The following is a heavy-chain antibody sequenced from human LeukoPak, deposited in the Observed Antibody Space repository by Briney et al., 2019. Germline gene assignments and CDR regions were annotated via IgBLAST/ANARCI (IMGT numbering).Heavy chain of an antibody. CDR3: ARGPRWLQFGLFDY. CDR2: INPSGSTI. CDR1: GFTFSSYA. V-gene: IGHV3-48*03. Sequence: PGGSLRLSCAASGFTFSSYAMNWVRQAPGKGLEWVSYINPSGSTIYYADSVKGRFTISRDNAGNSLYLQMNSLQAEDTAIYYCARGPRWLQFGLFDYWGQGTLVTVSS. J-gene: IGHJ4*02. D-gene: IGHD5-24*01.